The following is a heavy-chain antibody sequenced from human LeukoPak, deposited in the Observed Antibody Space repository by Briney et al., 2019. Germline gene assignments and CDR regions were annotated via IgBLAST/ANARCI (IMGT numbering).Heavy chain of an antibody. D-gene: IGHD4-11*01. J-gene: IGHJ4*02. CDR1: GGSISSYY. Sequence: SETLSLTCTVSGGSISSYYWSWIRQPPGEGLEWIGYIYYSGSTNYNPSLKSRVTISVDTSKNQFSLKLSSVTAADTAVYYCARATATGPYFDYWGQGTLVTVSS. CDR3: ARATATGPYFDY. CDR2: IYYSGST. V-gene: IGHV4-59*01.